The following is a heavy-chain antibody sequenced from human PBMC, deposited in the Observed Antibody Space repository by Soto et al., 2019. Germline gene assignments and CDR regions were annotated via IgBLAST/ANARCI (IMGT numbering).Heavy chain of an antibody. CDR3: ARVRGGVLRFPSHYFDY. CDR1: GGSFSGYY. D-gene: IGHD3-3*01. J-gene: IGHJ4*02. Sequence: SETLSLTCAVYGGSFSGYYWSWIRQPPGKGLEWIGEINHSGSTNYNPSLKSRVTISVDTSKNQFSLKLSSVTAADTAVYYCARVRGGVLRFPSHYFDYWGQGTLVTVSS. V-gene: IGHV4-34*01. CDR2: INHSGST.